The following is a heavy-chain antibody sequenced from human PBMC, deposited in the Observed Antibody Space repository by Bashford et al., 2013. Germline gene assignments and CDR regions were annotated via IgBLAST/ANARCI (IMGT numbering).Heavy chain of an antibody. D-gene: IGHD2-2*02. CDR2: ISGSGGST. CDR3: AKGAECGYCSTTNCYNCGMDV. V-gene: IGHV3-23*01. Sequence: VRQAPGKGLEWVSAISGSGGSTYYADSVKGRFTISRDNSKNTLYLQMNSLRPEDTAVYHCAKGAECGYCSTTNCYNCGMDVWGQGTTVTVSS. J-gene: IGHJ6*02.